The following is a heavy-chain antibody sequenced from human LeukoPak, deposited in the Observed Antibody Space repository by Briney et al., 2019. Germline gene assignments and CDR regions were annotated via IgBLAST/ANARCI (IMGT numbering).Heavy chain of an antibody. V-gene: IGHV1-69*13. J-gene: IGHJ6*02. Sequence: SVKVSCKASGGTFSSYAISWVRQAPGQGLEWMGGIIPIFGTANYAQKFQGRVTITADESTSTAYMELSSLRAEDTAVYYCAKDYGDYYLSHYGMDVWGQGTTVTVSS. CDR3: AKDYGDYYLSHYGMDV. CDR1: GGTFSSYA. D-gene: IGHD4-17*01. CDR2: IIPIFGTA.